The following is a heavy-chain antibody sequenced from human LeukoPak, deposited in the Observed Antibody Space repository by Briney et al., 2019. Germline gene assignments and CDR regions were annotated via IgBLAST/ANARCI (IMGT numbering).Heavy chain of an antibody. V-gene: IGHV3-7*01. CDR2: IKQDGSGK. Sequence: GGSLRLSCAASGFSFGSYWMTWVRQAPGKGLEWVANIKQDGSGKKYVDSVKGRFTISRDNAKNSVYLQMNSLRAEDTAVYYCARGDVSLHWGQGTLVTVSS. CDR3: ARGDVSLH. CDR1: GFSFGSYW. J-gene: IGHJ4*02. D-gene: IGHD5/OR15-5a*01.